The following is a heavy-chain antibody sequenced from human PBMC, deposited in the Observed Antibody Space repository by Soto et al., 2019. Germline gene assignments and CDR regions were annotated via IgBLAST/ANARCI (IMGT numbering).Heavy chain of an antibody. CDR2: ISTYNGNH. CDR1: GYIFSNYG. V-gene: IGHV1-18*01. J-gene: IGHJ4*02. D-gene: IGHD3-3*01. Sequence: QIQLVQSGPEVKKPGASVKVSCKTSGYIFSNYGIGWLRQAPGQGLQWLGWISTYNGNHNHARTVQGTLTMTTDTSTTTAYMALSSLSSGDTAVYYCARARNRGNYFDFWGQGTLVTVSS. CDR3: ARARNRGNYFDF.